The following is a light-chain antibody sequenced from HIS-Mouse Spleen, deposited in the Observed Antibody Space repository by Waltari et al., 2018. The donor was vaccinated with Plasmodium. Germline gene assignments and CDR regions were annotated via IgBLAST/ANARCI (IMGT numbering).Light chain of an antibody. CDR1: QDISNY. Sequence: DIQMTQSPSSLSAAVGDGFTIPCQASQDISNYLNWYQQKPGKAPKLLIYDASNLETGVPSRFSGSGSGTDFTFTISSLQPEDIATYYCQQYDNLPPLFTFGPGTKVDIK. CDR2: DAS. CDR3: QQYDNLPPLFT. J-gene: IGKJ3*01. V-gene: IGKV1-33*01.